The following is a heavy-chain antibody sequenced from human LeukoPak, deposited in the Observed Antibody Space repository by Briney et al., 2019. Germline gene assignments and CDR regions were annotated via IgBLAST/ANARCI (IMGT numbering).Heavy chain of an antibody. CDR3: ARDGPYSTSSTHPP. Sequence: GGSLRLSCAVSGFTVSDNYMSWVRQAPGKGLEWVSIIYRGGNAYYADSVRGRFTISRDNSENTLYLHMNDLGVEDTAVYYCARDGPYSTSSTHPPWGQGTLVTVSS. CDR1: GFTVSDNY. D-gene: IGHD6-6*01. J-gene: IGHJ5*02. CDR2: IYRGGNA. V-gene: IGHV3-53*01.